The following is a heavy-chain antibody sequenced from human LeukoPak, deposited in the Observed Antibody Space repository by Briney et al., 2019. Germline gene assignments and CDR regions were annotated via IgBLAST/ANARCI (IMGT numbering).Heavy chain of an antibody. CDR2: IHHSGST. D-gene: IGHD6-19*01. CDR3: AERGSGWYFHN. V-gene: IGHV4-4*02. Sequence: GSPRLSCAASEFSVGSNYMTWVRQAPGKGLEWIGEIHHSGSTHYNPSLKSRLTISVDKSKNQFSLKLTSVTAADTAVYYCAERGSGWYFHNWGQGTLVTVSS. J-gene: IGHJ4*02. CDR1: EFSVGSNY.